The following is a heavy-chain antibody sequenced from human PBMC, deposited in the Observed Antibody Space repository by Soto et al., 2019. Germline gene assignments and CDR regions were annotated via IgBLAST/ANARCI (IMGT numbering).Heavy chain of an antibody. J-gene: IGHJ5*02. D-gene: IGHD2-2*01. Sequence: QVQLVQSGAEVKKPGSSVKVSCKASGGTFSSYAISWVRQAPGQGLEWMGGIIPIFGTANYAQKFQGRVPITADKSTSTAYMELSSLRSEDTAVYYCARGKGGAVPAAMTPYNWFDPWGQGTLVTVSS. V-gene: IGHV1-69*06. CDR3: ARGKGGAVPAAMTPYNWFDP. CDR1: GGTFSSYA. CDR2: IIPIFGTA.